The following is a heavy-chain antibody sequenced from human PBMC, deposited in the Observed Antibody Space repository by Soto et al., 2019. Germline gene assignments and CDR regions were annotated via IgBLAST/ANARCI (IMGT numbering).Heavy chain of an antibody. D-gene: IGHD4-17*01. Sequence: EVQLVESGGGLVQPGRSVRLSCAASGFTFDDYAMHWVRQAPGKGLEWVSGISWNSGSIGYADSVKGRFTISRDNAKNSLYLQMNSLRAEDTALYYCAKDIYGDPGANFDYWGQGTLVTVSS. J-gene: IGHJ4*02. CDR1: GFTFDDYA. CDR3: AKDIYGDPGANFDY. CDR2: ISWNSGSI. V-gene: IGHV3-9*01.